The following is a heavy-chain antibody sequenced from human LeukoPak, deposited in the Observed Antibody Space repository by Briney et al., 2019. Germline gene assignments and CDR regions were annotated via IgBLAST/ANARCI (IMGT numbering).Heavy chain of an antibody. J-gene: IGHJ4*02. D-gene: IGHD6-19*01. V-gene: IGHV3-23*01. CDR3: AKDLSSGWYYFDY. Sequence: GGSLRLSCAASGFTFSSYAMSWVRQAPGKGLEWVSAISGNGGSTYYADSVKGRFTISRDNSKNTLYLQMNSLRAEDTAVYYCAKDLSSGWYYFDYWGQGTLVTVSS. CDR1: GFTFSSYA. CDR2: ISGNGGST.